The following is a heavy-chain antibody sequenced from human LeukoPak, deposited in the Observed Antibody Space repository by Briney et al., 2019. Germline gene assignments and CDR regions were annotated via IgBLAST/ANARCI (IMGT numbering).Heavy chain of an antibody. CDR2: INTNTGNP. CDR1: GYTFTNYA. CDR3: ARTYDFWSAYYGY. V-gene: IGHV7-4-1*02. D-gene: IGHD3-3*01. J-gene: IGHJ4*02. Sequence: ASVTVSCKASGYTFTNYAMNWVRQAPGQGLEWMGWINTNTGNPTYAHGFTGRFVFSLDTSVSTAYLQISSLKAEDTAVYYCARTYDFWSAYYGYWGQGTLVTVSS.